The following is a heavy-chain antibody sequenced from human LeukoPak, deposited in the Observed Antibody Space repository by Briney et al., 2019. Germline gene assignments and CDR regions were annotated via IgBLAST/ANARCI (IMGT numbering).Heavy chain of an antibody. J-gene: IGHJ6*03. Sequence: PGTSLRLSCAASGFTFSTYSMPWVRQAPGKGLEWVAVITHNGNDKYYTDSVKGRFTISRDNSKNTLYLQMNSLRAEDTAVYYCAKDPPTYYYDSSGHPYRDVWGKGSTVTIYS. V-gene: IGHV3-30*04. CDR3: AKDPPTYYYDSSGHPYRDV. CDR1: GFTFSTYS. CDR2: ITHNGNDK. D-gene: IGHD3-22*01.